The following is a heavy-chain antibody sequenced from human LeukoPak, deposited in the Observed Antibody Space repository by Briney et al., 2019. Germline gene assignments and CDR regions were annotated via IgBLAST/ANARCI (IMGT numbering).Heavy chain of an antibody. V-gene: IGHV3-7*01. CDR2: IKQDGSEK. Sequence: GGSLRLSCAASGFTFSNYWMSWVRQAPGKGLEWVANIKQDGSEKYYVASVKGRFTISRDNAKNSLYLQMNSLRAEDTAVYYCASFSVRSRDAFDIWGQGTMVTVSS. J-gene: IGHJ3*02. D-gene: IGHD3-10*01. CDR3: ASFSVRSRDAFDI. CDR1: GFTFSNYW.